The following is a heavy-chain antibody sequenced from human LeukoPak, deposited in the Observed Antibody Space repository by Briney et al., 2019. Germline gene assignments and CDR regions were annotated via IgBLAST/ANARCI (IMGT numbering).Heavy chain of an antibody. V-gene: IGHV4-34*01. Sequence: SETLSLTCAVYGGSFSGYYWGWIRQPPGKGLEWIGSIYHTGSTYYNPSLKSRVTTSVDTSKNQFSLKLSSVTAADTAVYYCASWSVAAAGFDYWGQGTLVTVSS. CDR3: ASWSVAAAGFDY. D-gene: IGHD6-13*01. CDR1: GGSFSGYY. CDR2: IYHTGST. J-gene: IGHJ4*02.